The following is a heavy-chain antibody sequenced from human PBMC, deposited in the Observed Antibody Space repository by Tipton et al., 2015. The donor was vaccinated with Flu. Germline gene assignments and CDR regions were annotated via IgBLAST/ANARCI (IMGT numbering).Heavy chain of an antibody. Sequence: LSLTCVASGLTFSTYEMNWVRQAPGKGLEWISYIGTSGSSIYYADSVRGRFTISRDDARRSVYLQMNNLRAEDTAVYYCARDRGRYSDWFDPWGQGTLVTVSS. D-gene: IGHD1-26*01. CDR2: IGTSGSSI. J-gene: IGHJ5*02. CDR3: ARDRGRYSDWFDP. V-gene: IGHV3-48*03. CDR1: GLTFSTYE.